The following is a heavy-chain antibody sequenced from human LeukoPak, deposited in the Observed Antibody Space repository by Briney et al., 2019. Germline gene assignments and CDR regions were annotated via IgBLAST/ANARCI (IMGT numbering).Heavy chain of an antibody. J-gene: IGHJ4*02. CDR2: IHDSGST. D-gene: IGHD3-16*02. Sequence: SETLSLTCAFYGGSFSGYYGSWIRQPPGKGLEWIGEIHDSGSTNYSPSLKSRVTISVDTSKNQFSLKLSSVTAADTAVYYCARHELSPNYFDYWGQGTLVTVSS. CDR1: GGSFSGYY. V-gene: IGHV4-34*01. CDR3: ARHELSPNYFDY.